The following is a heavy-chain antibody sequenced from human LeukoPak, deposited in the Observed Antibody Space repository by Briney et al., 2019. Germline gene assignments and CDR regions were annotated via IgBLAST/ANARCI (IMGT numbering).Heavy chain of an antibody. V-gene: IGHV3-21*01. CDR3: ARDRGDFWSDDFYFDY. CDR1: GFTFSDYS. J-gene: IGHJ4*02. D-gene: IGHD3-3*01. CDR2: ISSCSSYI. Sequence: GGSLRLSCAASGFTFSDYSMNWVRQAPGKGLEWVSSISSCSSYIYYADSVKGRFTISRDNAKNSLYLQMDSLRAEDTAVYYCARDRGDFWSDDFYFDYWGQGTLVTVSS.